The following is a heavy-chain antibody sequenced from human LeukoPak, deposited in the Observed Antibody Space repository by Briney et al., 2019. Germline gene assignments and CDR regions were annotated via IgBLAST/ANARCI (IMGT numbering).Heavy chain of an antibody. Sequence: GGSLRLSCAASGFTFSSYGMHWVRQAPGKGLEWVAFIRYDGSNKYYADSVKGRFTISRDNSRNTLYLQMNSLRAEDTAVYYCAKALTGTTGSHYYYYYYYMDVWGKGTTVTVSS. CDR3: AKALTGTTGSHYYYYYYYMDV. CDR2: IRYDGSNK. J-gene: IGHJ6*03. V-gene: IGHV3-30*02. D-gene: IGHD1-7*01. CDR1: GFTFSSYG.